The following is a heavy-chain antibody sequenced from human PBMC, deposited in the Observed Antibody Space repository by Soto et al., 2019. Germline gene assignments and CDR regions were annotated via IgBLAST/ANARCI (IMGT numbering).Heavy chain of an antibody. V-gene: IGHV3-53*01. Sequence: GGSMILSCTASGLNVSSNYMSWVRQATGKGLEWVSVIYSGGSTYYADSVKGRFTISRDNSKNTLYLQMNSLRAEDTAVYYCSKYYGDYLYWYFDLWGRGTLVTVSS. CDR3: SKYYGDYLYWYFDL. CDR1: GLNVSSNY. D-gene: IGHD4-17*01. J-gene: IGHJ2*01. CDR2: IYSGGST.